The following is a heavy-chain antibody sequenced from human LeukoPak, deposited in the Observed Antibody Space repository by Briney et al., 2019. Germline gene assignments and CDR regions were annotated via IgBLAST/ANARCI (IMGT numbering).Heavy chain of an antibody. CDR2: INPNSGGT. Sequence: ASVKVSCKASGYTFTGYYMHWVRQAPGQGLEWMGWINPNSGGTNYAQKFQGRVTMTRDTSISTAYMELSRLRSDDTAVYYCARSPIMITLGGVDYDYWGQGTLVTVSS. D-gene: IGHD3-16*01. CDR1: GYTFTGYY. J-gene: IGHJ4*02. V-gene: IGHV1-2*02. CDR3: ARSPIMITLGGVDYDY.